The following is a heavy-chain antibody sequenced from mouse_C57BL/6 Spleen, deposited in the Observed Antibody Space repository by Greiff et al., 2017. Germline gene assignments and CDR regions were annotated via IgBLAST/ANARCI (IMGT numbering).Heavy chain of an antibody. CDR2: IYPGSGRT. CDR3: ARRRDYEYDDYAMDY. V-gene: IGHV1-55*01. J-gene: IGHJ4*01. D-gene: IGHD2-4*01. CDR1: GYTFTSYW. Sequence: VQLQQPGAELVKPGASVKMSCKASGYTFTSYWITWVKQRPGQGLAWIGDIYPGSGRTNYNEKFKSKATLTVDTSSSTAYMQLSSLTSEDSAGYYWARRRDYEYDDYAMDYGGQGTSVTVSS.